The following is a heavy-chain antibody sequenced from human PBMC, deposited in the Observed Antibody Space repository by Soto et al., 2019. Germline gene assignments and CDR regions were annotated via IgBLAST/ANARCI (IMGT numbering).Heavy chain of an antibody. CDR2: ISGDGGST. V-gene: IGHV3-43*02. D-gene: IGHD3-22*01. CDR3: AKDMQYYYDSSGYYYNYYYGMDV. Sequence: GGSLRLSCAASGFTFDDYAMHWVHQAPGKGLEWVSLISGDGGSTYYADSVKGRFTISRDNSKNSLYLQMNSLRTEDTALYYCAKDMQYYYDSSGYYYNYYYGMDVWGQGTTVTVSS. CDR1: GFTFDDYA. J-gene: IGHJ6*02.